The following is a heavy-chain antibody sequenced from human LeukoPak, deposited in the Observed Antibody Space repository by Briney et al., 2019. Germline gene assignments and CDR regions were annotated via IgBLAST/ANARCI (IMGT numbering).Heavy chain of an antibody. Sequence: ASVKVSCKASGYTFTGYYMHWVRQAPGQGLEWMGWINPNSGGTNYAQKLQGRVTMTTDTSTSTAYMELRSLRSDDTAVYYCARDIAVAGYDGLYVRPGGYWGQGTLVTVSS. CDR3: ARDIAVAGYDGLYVRPGGY. CDR1: GYTFTGYY. CDR2: INPNSGGT. J-gene: IGHJ4*02. D-gene: IGHD6-19*01. V-gene: IGHV1-2*02.